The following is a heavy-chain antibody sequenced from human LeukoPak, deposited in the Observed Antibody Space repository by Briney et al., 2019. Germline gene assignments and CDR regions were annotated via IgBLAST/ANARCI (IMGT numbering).Heavy chain of an antibody. V-gene: IGHV1-18*01. J-gene: IGHJ6*03. Sequence: GASVKVSCKASDYTFTSYGISWVRQAPGQGLEWMGWISAYNGNTNYAQKLQGRVTMTTDTSTSTAYMELRSLRSDDTAVYYCARSSGTTYYYYYYMDVWGKGTTVTVSS. D-gene: IGHD1/OR15-1a*01. CDR2: ISAYNGNT. CDR1: DYTFTSYG. CDR3: ARSSGTTYYYYYYMDV.